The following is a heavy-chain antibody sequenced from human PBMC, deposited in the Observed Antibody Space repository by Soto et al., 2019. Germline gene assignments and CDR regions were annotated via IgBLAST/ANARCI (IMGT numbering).Heavy chain of an antibody. Sequence: GGSVRLSCSASGFTFSSYAMHWVRQAPGKGLEYVSAISSNGGSTYYADSVKGRFTISRDNSKNTLYLQMSSLRAEDTAVYYCAKDKFPYCSSTSCHPNWFDPWGQGTLVTVSS. CDR3: AKDKFPYCSSTSCHPNWFDP. CDR1: GFTFSSYA. J-gene: IGHJ5*02. V-gene: IGHV3-64D*06. CDR2: ISSNGGST. D-gene: IGHD2-2*01.